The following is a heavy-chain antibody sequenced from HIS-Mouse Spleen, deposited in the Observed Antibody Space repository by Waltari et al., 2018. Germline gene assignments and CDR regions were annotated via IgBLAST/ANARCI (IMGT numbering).Heavy chain of an antibody. CDR1: GGSISSYY. D-gene: IGHD3-3*01. CDR3: ARRSLMSYYDFWSGYSDAFDI. J-gene: IGHJ3*02. CDR2: IDYSGST. Sequence: QVQLQESGPGLVKPSETLSLTCTVSGGSISSYYWSWIRQPPGKGLEWIGYIDYSGSTNLTPSLKSRITISVDTSKNQFSLKLSSVTAADTAVYYCARRSLMSYYDFWSGYSDAFDIWGQGTMVTVSS. V-gene: IGHV4-59*08.